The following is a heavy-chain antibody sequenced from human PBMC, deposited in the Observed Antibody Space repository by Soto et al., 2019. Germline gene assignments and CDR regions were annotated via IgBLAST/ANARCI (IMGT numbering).Heavy chain of an antibody. CDR1: GGTFSSYA. CDR2: IIPIFGTA. CDR3: AYEALSSSWYGYYGMDV. V-gene: IGHV1-69*13. Sequence: GASVKVSCKASGGTFSSYAISWVRQAPGQGLEWMGGIIPIFGTANYAQKFQGRVTITADESTSTAYMELSSLRSEDTAVYYCAYEALSSSWYGYYGMDVWGQGTTVTVSS. J-gene: IGHJ6*02. D-gene: IGHD6-13*01.